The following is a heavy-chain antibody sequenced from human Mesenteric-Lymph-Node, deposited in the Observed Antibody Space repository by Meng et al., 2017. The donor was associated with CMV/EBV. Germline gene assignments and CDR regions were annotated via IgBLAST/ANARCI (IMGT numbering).Heavy chain of an antibody. J-gene: IGHJ6*02. V-gene: IGHV3-21*01. Sequence: GESLKISCAASIFPFNSCGMTWVRQAPGKGLEWVSSITSSSSYTYYADSVKGRFTISRDNAKNSLYLQMNSLRAEDTAVFYCARDMSSNWNDYYYYAMDVWGQGTTVTVSS. CDR3: ARDMSSNWNDYYYYAMDV. CDR2: ITSSSSYT. D-gene: IGHD1-20*01. CDR1: IFPFNSCG.